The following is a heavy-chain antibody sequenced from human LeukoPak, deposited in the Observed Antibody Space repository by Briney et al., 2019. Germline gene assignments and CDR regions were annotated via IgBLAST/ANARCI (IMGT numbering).Heavy chain of an antibody. D-gene: IGHD3-22*01. V-gene: IGHV4-59*01. CDR2: IYYSGST. CDR1: GGSISSYY. CDR3: ARGNYYDSSGYYRLFDY. J-gene: IGHJ4*02. Sequence: SETLSLTCTVSGGSISSYYWTWIRQPPGKGLEWIGYIYYSGSTNYNPSLKSRVTISIDTTKKQFSLKLSSVTAADTAVYYCARGNYYDSSGYYRLFDYWGQGTLVTVSS.